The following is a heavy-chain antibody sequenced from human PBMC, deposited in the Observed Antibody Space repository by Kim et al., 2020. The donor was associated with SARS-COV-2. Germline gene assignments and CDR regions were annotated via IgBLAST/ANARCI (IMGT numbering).Heavy chain of an antibody. D-gene: IGHD6-19*01. Sequence: VKGRFTISRDKSKNTLYLQMNSLRAEDTAVYYCEKGSIAVPRGYYSYMDVWGKGTTVTVSS. V-gene: IGHV3-23*01. J-gene: IGHJ6*03. CDR3: EKGSIAVPRGYYSYMDV.